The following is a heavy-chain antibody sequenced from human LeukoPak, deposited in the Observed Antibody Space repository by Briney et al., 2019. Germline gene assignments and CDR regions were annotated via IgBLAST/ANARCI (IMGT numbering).Heavy chain of an antibody. CDR2: IYPGDSDT. V-gene: IGHV5-51*01. CDR1: GYRFTSYW. J-gene: IGHJ6*04. CDR3: ARGYCSSTSPLCMDV. Sequence: GGSLQISCKGSGYRFTSYWIGWVRQMPGKGLEWMGIIYPGDSDTRYSPSFQGQVTISADKSISTAYLQWSSLKASDTAMYYCARGYCSSTSPLCMDVWGKGTTVTVSS. D-gene: IGHD2-2*01.